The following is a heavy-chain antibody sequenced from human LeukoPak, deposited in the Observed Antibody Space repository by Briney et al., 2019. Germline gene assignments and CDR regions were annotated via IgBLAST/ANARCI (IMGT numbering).Heavy chain of an antibody. Sequence: PSETLSLTCTVSGGSISSYYWSWIRQPPGKGLGWIGYIYYSGSTNYNPSLKSRVTISVDTSKNQFSLKLSSVTAADTAVYYCAVRPNDQYCSSTSCSPGYGMDVWGQGTTVTVSS. CDR2: IYYSGST. CDR3: AVRPNDQYCSSTSCSPGYGMDV. CDR1: GGSISSYY. D-gene: IGHD2-2*01. V-gene: IGHV4-59*01. J-gene: IGHJ6*02.